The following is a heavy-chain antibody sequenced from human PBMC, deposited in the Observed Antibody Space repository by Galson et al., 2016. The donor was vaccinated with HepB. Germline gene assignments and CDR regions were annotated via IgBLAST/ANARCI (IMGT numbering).Heavy chain of an antibody. V-gene: IGHV3-7*03. CDR1: GFTFSSYW. CDR2: IKQDGSEK. CDR3: ARDGPGGYRYGFYYYYGLDV. Sequence: LRLSCAASGFTFSSYWMSWVRQAPGKGLEWVANIKQDGSEKYYVDSVKGRFTISRDNAKNSLYLQMNSLRAEDTAVYYCARDGPGGYRYGFYYYYGLDVWGQGTTVTVSS. D-gene: IGHD5-18*01. J-gene: IGHJ6*02.